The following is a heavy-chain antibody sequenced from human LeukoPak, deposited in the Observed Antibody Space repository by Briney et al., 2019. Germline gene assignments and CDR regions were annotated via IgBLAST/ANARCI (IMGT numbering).Heavy chain of an antibody. CDR1: GFTFSSYA. Sequence: PGGSLRLSCVASGFTFSSYAMHWVRQAPGKGLEWVAVISYDGSNKYYADSVKGRFTISRDNSKNTLYLQMNSLRAEDTAVYYCAREGYSSSWYWFDPWGQGTLVTVSS. J-gene: IGHJ5*02. CDR3: AREGYSSSWYWFDP. D-gene: IGHD6-13*01. CDR2: ISYDGSNK. V-gene: IGHV3-30-3*01.